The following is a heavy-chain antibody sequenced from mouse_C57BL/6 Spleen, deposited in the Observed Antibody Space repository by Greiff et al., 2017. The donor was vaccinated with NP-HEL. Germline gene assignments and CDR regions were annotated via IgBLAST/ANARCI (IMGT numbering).Heavy chain of an antibody. CDR2: ISSGSSTI. CDR1: GFTFSDYG. Sequence: EVHLVESGGGLVKPGGSLKLSCAASGFTFSDYGMHWVRQAPEKGLEWVAYISSGSSTIYYADTVKGRFTISRDNAKNTLFRQMTSLRSEDTAMYYCSRPHDYDSYYAMDYWGQGTSVTVSS. J-gene: IGHJ4*01. D-gene: IGHD2-4*01. CDR3: SRPHDYDSYYAMDY. V-gene: IGHV5-17*01.